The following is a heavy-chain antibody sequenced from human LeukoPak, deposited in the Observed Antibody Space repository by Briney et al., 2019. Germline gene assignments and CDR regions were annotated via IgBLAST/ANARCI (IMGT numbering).Heavy chain of an antibody. CDR3: ARDVGAFDY. J-gene: IGHJ4*02. V-gene: IGHV3-7*01. CDR2: IKQDGSEK. Sequence: GGSLRLSCAASGLTFSSHWMAWVRQAPGKGLEWVAKIKQDGSEKYYMDSVKGRFTISRDSPRNSLYLQMNSLTAEDTAVYYCARDVGAFDYWGQGTLVTVSS. D-gene: IGHD1-26*01. CDR1: GLTFSSHW.